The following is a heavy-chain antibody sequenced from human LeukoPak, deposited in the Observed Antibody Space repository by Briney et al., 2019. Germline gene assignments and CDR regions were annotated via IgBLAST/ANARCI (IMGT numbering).Heavy chain of an antibody. J-gene: IGHJ6*02. CDR2: IYSGGST. V-gene: IGHV3-66*01. D-gene: IGHD1-7*01. Sequence: GGSLRLSCAASGFTFTIYTINWIRQAPGKGLEWVSVIYSGGSTYYADSVKGRFTISRDNSKNTLYLQMNSLRAEDTAVYYCARTPGWNYGYGMDVWGQGTTVTVSS. CDR3: ARTPGWNYGYGMDV. CDR1: GFTFTIYT.